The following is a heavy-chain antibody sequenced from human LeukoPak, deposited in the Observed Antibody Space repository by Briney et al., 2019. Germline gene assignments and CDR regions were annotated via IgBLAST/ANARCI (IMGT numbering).Heavy chain of an antibody. V-gene: IGHV4-34*01. CDR3: ARGYSGYDRFFDY. Sequence: PSETLSLTCAVYGGSFSGYYWSWIRQPPGKGLEWIGEINHSGSTNYNPSLKSRVTISVDTSKNQFSLKLSSVTAAGTAVYYCARGYSGYDRFFDYWGQGTLVTVSS. J-gene: IGHJ4*02. CDR2: INHSGST. CDR1: GGSFSGYY. D-gene: IGHD5-12*01.